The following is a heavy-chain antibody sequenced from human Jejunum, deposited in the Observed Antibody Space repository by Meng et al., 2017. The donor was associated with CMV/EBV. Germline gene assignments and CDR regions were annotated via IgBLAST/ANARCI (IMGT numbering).Heavy chain of an antibody. CDR3: AKYNYGDFINWLDP. CDR1: GFTFSSYG. D-gene: IGHD4-17*01. CDR2: ISGSGDRT. Sequence: SGFTFSSYGMTWVRRATGKGLDWVSTISGSGDRTYYSDSVKGRFTISRDNSKSTLLLQRNSLRAEDTAVYFCAKYNYGDFINWLDPWGQGTLVTVSS. V-gene: IGHV3-23*01. J-gene: IGHJ5*02.